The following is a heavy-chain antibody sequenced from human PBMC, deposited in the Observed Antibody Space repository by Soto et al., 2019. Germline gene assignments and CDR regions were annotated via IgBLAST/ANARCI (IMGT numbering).Heavy chain of an antibody. J-gene: IGHJ5*02. V-gene: IGHV4-4*02. CDR1: GGSISSGTW. D-gene: IGHD2-2*01. Sequence: KASETLSLTCAVSGGSISSGTWWSWVRQPPGRGLEWIGEIYHSGSPNYNPSLKSRVTMSVDKSKNLFSLRLSSVTAADSALYYCARRVPAAPNWFDPWGQGTLVTVSS. CDR2: IYHSGSP. CDR3: ARRVPAAPNWFDP.